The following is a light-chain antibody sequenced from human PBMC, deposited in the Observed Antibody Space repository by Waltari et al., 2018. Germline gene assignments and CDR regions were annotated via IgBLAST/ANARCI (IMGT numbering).Light chain of an antibody. CDR1: QSISKY. Sequence: EIMLTQSPGTLSLSQGERATLSCRASQSISKYLAWYQQKPGQPPRLLIYDASSRATGIPDRFSGSGSGTDFSLTISRLEPEDFAVYYCQKYGTLPATFGQGTKVEIK. J-gene: IGKJ1*01. CDR3: QKYGTLPAT. CDR2: DAS. V-gene: IGKV3-20*01.